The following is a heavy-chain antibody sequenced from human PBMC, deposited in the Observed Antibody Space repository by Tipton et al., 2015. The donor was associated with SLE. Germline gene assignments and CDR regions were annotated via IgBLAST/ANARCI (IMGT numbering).Heavy chain of an antibody. V-gene: IGHV4-61*02. CDR3: ARERGITGRPGGFDS. D-gene: IGHD1-20*01. Sequence: TLSLTCTVSGGSIRSGSYYWTWIRQPAGTGLGWIGRIFTIGTTSYNPPLKSRVTISLDTSKNQFSLKRTSVTAADTAVYYCARERGITGRPGGFDSWGQGILVTVSS. CDR1: GGSIRSGSYY. J-gene: IGHJ5*01. CDR2: IFTIGTT.